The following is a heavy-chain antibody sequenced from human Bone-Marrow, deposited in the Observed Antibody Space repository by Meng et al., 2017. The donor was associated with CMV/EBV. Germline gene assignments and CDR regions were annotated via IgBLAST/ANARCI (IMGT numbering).Heavy chain of an antibody. V-gene: IGHV4-59*02. CDR3: APRRSRWFDP. Sequence: SETLSLTCTVSGGSVSDDYWSWIRQPPGKGLEWIGYFYYSGNTNYNPSLKSRITISVDTSKNQFSLKLTSVTAADTAVYYCAPRRSRWFDPWGQGTLVTVSS. J-gene: IGHJ5*02. D-gene: IGHD3-10*01. CDR2: FYYSGNT. CDR1: GGSVSDDY.